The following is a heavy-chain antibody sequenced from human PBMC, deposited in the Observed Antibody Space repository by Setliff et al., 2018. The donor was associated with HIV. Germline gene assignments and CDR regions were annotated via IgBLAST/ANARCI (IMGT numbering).Heavy chain of an antibody. CDR3: ATRPRIAARPFDY. CDR2: IFHSGDT. Sequence: PSETLSLTCTVPGGSINRSNYYWHWIRQHPEKALEWIGYIFHSGDTYYNPSLKSRISMSVDTSKNQFSLELTSLTAADTAVYYCATRPRIAARPFDYWGQGMLVTVSS. D-gene: IGHD6-6*01. V-gene: IGHV4-31*03. CDR1: GGSINRSNYY. J-gene: IGHJ4*02.